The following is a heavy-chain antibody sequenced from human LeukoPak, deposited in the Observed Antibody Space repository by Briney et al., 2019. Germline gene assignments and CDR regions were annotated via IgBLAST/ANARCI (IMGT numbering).Heavy chain of an antibody. J-gene: IGHJ4*02. CDR1: GFTFSVYF. V-gene: IGHV3-64*04. CDR2: ISSNEYDT. Sequence: GGSLRLSCSASGFTFSVYFMHWVRQAPGKGLEYVSSISSNEYDTYYADSVKGRFTISRDNSKNTLYLHMNSLRAEDTAVYYCARKSSGSYDYYFDYWGQGTLVTVSS. CDR3: ARKSSGSYDYYFDY. D-gene: IGHD1-26*01.